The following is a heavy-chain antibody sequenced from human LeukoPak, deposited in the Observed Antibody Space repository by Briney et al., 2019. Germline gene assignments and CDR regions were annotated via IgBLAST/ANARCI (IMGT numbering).Heavy chain of an antibody. J-gene: IGHJ4*02. V-gene: IGHV3-7*05. CDR1: GFTFSIYW. CDR3: AKAVERVATNLFPLDN. CDR2: NKIDGSWK. D-gene: IGHD5-12*01. Sequence: PGRSLRLSCAASGFTFSIYWMTWVRQASGKGLEWVANNKIDGSWKSYVEPVKGPFTISKDNSKNTLYLKMNTLRDEDTAVYYCAKAVERVATNLFPLDNWGQGTLVTVSS.